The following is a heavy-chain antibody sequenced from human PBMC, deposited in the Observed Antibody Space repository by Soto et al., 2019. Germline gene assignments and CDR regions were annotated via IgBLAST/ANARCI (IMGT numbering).Heavy chain of an antibody. CDR1: GGSISSYY. CDR3: ARRYGLSAFDI. D-gene: IGHD3-10*01. V-gene: IGHV4-59*08. J-gene: IGHJ3*02. Sequence: QVQLQESGPGLVKPSETLSLTCTVSGGSISSYYWSWIRQPPGKGLEWIGDIYYSGSTNYNPSLKSRVTISVDTYKNQFSLRLSSVTAADTAVYFCARRYGLSAFDIWGQGTMVTVSS. CDR2: IYYSGST.